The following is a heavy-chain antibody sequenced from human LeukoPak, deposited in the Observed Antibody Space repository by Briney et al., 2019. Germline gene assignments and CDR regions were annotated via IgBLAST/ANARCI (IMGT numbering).Heavy chain of an antibody. J-gene: IGHJ4*02. D-gene: IGHD3-22*01. V-gene: IGHV3-9*01. CDR3: AKGNYYDSSGYLDY. CDR2: ISWNSGSI. CDR1: GFIFDGYA. Sequence: GGSLRLSCAASGFIFDGYAMHWVRQAPGKGLEWVSGISWNSGSIGYADSVKGRFTISRDNAKNSLYLQMNSLRAEDTALYYCAKGNYYDSSGYLDYWGQGTLVTVSS.